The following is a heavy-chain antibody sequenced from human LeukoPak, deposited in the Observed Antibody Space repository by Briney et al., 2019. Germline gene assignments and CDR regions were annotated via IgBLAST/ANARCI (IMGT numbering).Heavy chain of an antibody. CDR3: ARGGGRGVIITGYYYHYYMDV. CDR1: GGSFSGYY. V-gene: IGHV4-34*01. CDR2: INHSGST. D-gene: IGHD3-10*01. J-gene: IGHJ6*03. Sequence: PSETLSLTCAVYGGSFSGYYWSWIRQPPGKGLEWIGEINHSGSTNYNPSLKSRVTISVDTSKNQFSLKLSSVTAADTAVYYCARGGGRGVIITGYYYHYYMDVWGKGTTVTVSS.